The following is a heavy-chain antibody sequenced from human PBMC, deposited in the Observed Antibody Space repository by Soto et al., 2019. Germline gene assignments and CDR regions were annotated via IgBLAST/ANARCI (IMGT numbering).Heavy chain of an antibody. CDR3: ARDRGAYGMDV. CDR2: ISAYNGNT. V-gene: IGHV1-18*01. J-gene: IGHJ6*02. CDR1: GYTFTSYG. D-gene: IGHD3-10*01. Sequence: QVQLVQSGAEVKKPGASVKVSCKASGYTFTSYGISWVRQAPGQGLEWMGWISAYNGNTNYAQKLQGRVTMTTDTSTSTACMGPRSLRSDGTAVYYCARDRGAYGMDVWGQGNTVTVSS.